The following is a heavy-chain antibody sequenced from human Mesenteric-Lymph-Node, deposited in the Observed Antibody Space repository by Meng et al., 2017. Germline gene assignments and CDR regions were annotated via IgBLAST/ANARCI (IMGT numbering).Heavy chain of an antibody. CDR3: ARDSGSYVDAFDI. CDR1: GFTFSSYD. J-gene: IGHJ3*02. V-gene: IGHV3-48*03. Sequence: GESLKISCAASGFTFSSYDMNWFRQAPGKGPEWVSYISSAGSPRYYAASVRGRFTISRDNAKNSLYLQMNSLRAEDTAVYYCARDSGSYVDAFDIWGQGTMVTVSS. D-gene: IGHD1-26*01. CDR2: ISSAGSPR.